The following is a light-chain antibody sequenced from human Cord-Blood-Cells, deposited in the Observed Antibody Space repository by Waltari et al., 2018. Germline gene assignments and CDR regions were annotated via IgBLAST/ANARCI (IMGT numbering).Light chain of an antibody. CDR1: QSVISY. V-gene: IGKV3-11*01. CDR2: DAS. CDR3: QQRSNWPQVT. J-gene: IGKJ4*01. Sequence: EIVLTQSPATLSLSPGERATLSCRASQSVISYLAWYQQKPGQAPRHLLYDASNRATGIPARFSGGGSAADFTLTISSLEPEDFAVYYCQQRSNWPQVTFGGGTKVEIK.